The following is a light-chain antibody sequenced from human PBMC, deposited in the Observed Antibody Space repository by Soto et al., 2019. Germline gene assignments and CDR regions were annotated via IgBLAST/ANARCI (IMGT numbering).Light chain of an antibody. V-gene: IGKV3-20*01. CDR3: QQYGSSPLT. Sequence: EIVLTQSPGTLSLSPGERATLSCRAGQSVSASDLAWYQQKPGQAPRLLIYAASSRATGIPDRFSGSGSGTDFTLTISRLEPEDFAVYYCQQYGSSPLTFGGGTKVEIK. CDR1: QSVSASD. J-gene: IGKJ4*01. CDR2: AAS.